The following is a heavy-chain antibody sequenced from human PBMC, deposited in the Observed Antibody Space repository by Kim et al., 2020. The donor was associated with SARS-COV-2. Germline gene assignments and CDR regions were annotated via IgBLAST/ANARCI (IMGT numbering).Heavy chain of an antibody. CDR3: ARDHLEDYYDSSGYYSDAFDI. Sequence: SETLSLTCTVSGGSISSCSYYWSWIRQPAGKGLEWIGRIYTSGSTNYNPSLKSRVTISVDTSKNQFSLKLSSVTAADTAVYYCARDHLEDYYDSSGYYSDAFDIWGQGTMVTVSS. J-gene: IGHJ3*02. V-gene: IGHV4-61*02. CDR1: GGSISSCSYY. CDR2: IYTSGST. D-gene: IGHD3-22*01.